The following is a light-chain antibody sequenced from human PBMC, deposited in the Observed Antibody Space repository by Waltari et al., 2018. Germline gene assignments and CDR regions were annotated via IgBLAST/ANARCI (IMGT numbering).Light chain of an antibody. J-gene: IGLJ3*02. V-gene: IGLV4-69*01. CDR2: INRDGSH. Sequence: QLVLTQSPSASASLGASVKLTCTLDSGHSSNIVAWLQQQPEKGPRYLMKINRDGSHSTGDAIPYRFSGSSSGAGRYLTISSVQSEDEADYDCQTGGHGTWVFGGGTKLTVL. CDR3: QTGGHGTWV. CDR1: SGHSSNI.